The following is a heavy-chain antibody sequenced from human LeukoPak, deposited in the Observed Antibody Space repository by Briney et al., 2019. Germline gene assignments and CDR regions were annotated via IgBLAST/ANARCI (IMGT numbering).Heavy chain of an antibody. CDR2: INTNTGNP. CDR3: ARRPRPYSSGWLNY. D-gene: IGHD6-19*01. Sequence: EASVKVSCKASGYTLTSYAMNWVRQAPGQGLEWMGWINTNTGNPTYAQGFTGRFVFSLDTSVSTAYLQISSLKAEDTAVYYCARRPRPYSSGWLNYWGQGTLVTVSS. J-gene: IGHJ4*02. V-gene: IGHV7-4-1*02. CDR1: GYTLTSYA.